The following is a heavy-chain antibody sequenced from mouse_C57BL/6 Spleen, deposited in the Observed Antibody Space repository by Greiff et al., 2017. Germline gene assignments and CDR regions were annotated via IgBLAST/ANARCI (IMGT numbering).Heavy chain of an antibody. CDR1: GYTFTSYC. CDR3: EKVSSNADYFDY. D-gene: IGHD2-5*01. Sequence: QVQLKQSGAELVKPGASVKLSCTASGYTFTSYCMQWVKQRPGQGLEWIGEIDPADSYTNYNQKFKGKATLTADTSSSTAYMQLSSLTSEDSAVYYCEKVSSNADYFDYWGQGTTLTVSS. CDR2: IDPADSYT. V-gene: IGHV1-50*01. J-gene: IGHJ2*01.